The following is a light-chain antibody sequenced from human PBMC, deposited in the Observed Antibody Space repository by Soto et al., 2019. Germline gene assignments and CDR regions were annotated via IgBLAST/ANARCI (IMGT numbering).Light chain of an antibody. CDR3: EHYDREAMLT. Sequence: EIVLTQSPGTLSLSPGERATLSCRASQSVGDTYLAWYRQKPGQAPRLLMYSTSIRATGIPDRFSGSGSGTDFTLTISRLDSEDFAVYYCEHYDREAMLTFGQGTKVEI. V-gene: IGKV3-20*01. CDR2: STS. CDR1: QSVGDTY. J-gene: IGKJ1*01.